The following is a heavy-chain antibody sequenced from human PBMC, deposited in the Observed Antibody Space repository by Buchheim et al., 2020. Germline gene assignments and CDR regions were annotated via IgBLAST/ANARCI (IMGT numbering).Heavy chain of an antibody. J-gene: IGHJ6*02. CDR2: TYYKSKWNN. Sequence: QVQLKQSGPGLMKPSQTLTLTCSISGDSVSNRSSTWNWIRQSPSRGLEWLGRTYYKSKWNNDYEVSVKSRIIIKSDTSKIQYSLQLNSVTPEDTGVYYCARAQWLFVYYYYHMDVWGQGTT. V-gene: IGHV6-1*01. CDR3: ARAQWLFVYYYYHMDV. D-gene: IGHD5-12*01. CDR1: GDSVSNRSST.